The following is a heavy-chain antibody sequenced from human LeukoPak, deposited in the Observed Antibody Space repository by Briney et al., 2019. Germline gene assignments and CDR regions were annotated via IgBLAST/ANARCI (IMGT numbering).Heavy chain of an antibody. D-gene: IGHD3-22*01. CDR2: IYPGDSDT. CDR3: AVEVSYYDSSGYYSSPGV. J-gene: IGHJ4*02. V-gene: IGHV5-51*01. CDR1: GYSFTSYW. Sequence: GESLKISCKGSGYSFTSYWIGWVRQMPGKGLEWMGIIYPGDSDTRYSPSFQGQVTISADKSISTAYLQWSSLKASDTAMYYCAVEVSYYDSSGYYSSPGVWGQGTLVTVSS.